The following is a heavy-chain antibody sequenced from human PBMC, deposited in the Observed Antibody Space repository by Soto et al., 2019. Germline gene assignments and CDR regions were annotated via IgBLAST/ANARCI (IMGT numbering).Heavy chain of an antibody. D-gene: IGHD3-16*01. CDR2: IVPRFGSP. V-gene: IGHV1-69*06. CDR3: ARDRIQLRLGKYSFNGMDV. J-gene: IGHJ6*02. CDR1: GGTFSDYA. Sequence: QVQLVQSGAEMRKPGSSLRVSCKASGGTFSDYAFSWVRQAPGQGLEWMGGIVPRFGSPNYAQKFGGRVTITAAKSSRTVSLALSSLRFDDTPVYFCARDRIQLRLGKYSFNGMDVWGQGTTIIVSS.